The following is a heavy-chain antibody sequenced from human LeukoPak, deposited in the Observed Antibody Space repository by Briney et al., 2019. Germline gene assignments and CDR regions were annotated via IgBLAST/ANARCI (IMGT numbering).Heavy chain of an antibody. V-gene: IGHV1-69*01. Sequence: SVNVSCKASGGTFSSYAISWVRQAPGQGLEWMGGIIPIFGTANYAQKFQGRVTITADESTSTAYMELSSLRSEDTAVYYCARVDCSGGSCYSGFGNWFDPWGQGTLVTVSS. J-gene: IGHJ5*02. D-gene: IGHD2-15*01. CDR3: ARVDCSGGSCYSGFGNWFDP. CDR2: IIPIFGTA. CDR1: GGTFSSYA.